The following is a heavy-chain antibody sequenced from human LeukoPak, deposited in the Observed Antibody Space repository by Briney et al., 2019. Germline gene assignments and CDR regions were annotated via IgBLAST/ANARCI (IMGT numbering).Heavy chain of an antibody. V-gene: IGHV3-33*01. J-gene: IGHJ5*02. D-gene: IGHD4-17*01. CDR3: ARDPTVPGYGDYGGYNWFDP. Sequence: PGGSLRLSCAPYAFTFSSYGMHWVRQAPGKGLGWVAVIWYDGSNKYYADCGKGRFTISRDNSKNTLYLQMNSLRAEDTAVYYCARDPTVPGYGDYGGYNWFDPWGQGTLVTVSS. CDR2: IWYDGSNK. CDR1: AFTFSSYG.